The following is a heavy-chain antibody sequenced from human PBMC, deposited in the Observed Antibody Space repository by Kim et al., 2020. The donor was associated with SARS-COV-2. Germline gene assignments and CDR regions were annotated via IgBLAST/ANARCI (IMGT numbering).Heavy chain of an antibody. CDR2: I. CDR3: ARDLTRSAADH. Sequence: IYSATSVKGRFTISRDNAKNSLYLQMNSLRAEDTAVYYCARDLTRSAADHWGQGTLVTVSS. D-gene: IGHD6-13*01. V-gene: IGHV3-21*01. J-gene: IGHJ4*02.